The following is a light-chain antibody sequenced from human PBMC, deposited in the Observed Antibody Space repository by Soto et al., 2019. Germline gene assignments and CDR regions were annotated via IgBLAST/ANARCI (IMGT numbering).Light chain of an antibody. V-gene: IGKV3-11*01. CDR1: HSVTTH. Sequence: EIVLTQSPDTLSLSPGERATLSCWASHSVTTHLAWFQQRPGQTPRLLIYGASTRATGIPARFSGSGSGTDFTLTISSLQPEDFATYYCQHLNSYPITFGQGTRLEIK. J-gene: IGKJ5*01. CDR3: QHLNSYPIT. CDR2: GAS.